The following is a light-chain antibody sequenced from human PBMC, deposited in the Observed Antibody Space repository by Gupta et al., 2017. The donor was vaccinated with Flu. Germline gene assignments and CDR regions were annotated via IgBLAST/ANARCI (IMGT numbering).Light chain of an antibody. V-gene: IGKV4-1*01. CDR3: QQSYAAPRT. Sequence: DIVMTQSPDSLAVSLGERATINCKSSQNLLESVNSQNYLAWYQKKPGQPPKLLFYWASVREFGVPDRFSGSGSGTDFTLTIDSLQAEDVAVYYCQQSYAAPRTFGGGTKVEI. CDR2: WAS. J-gene: IGKJ4*01. CDR1: QNLLESVNSQNY.